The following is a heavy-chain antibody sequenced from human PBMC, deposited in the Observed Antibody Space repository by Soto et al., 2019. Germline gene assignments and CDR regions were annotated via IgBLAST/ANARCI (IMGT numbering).Heavy chain of an antibody. Sequence: ASVKVSCKASGYTFTSYAMHWVRQAPGQRLEWMGWINAGNGNTKYSQKFQGRVTITRDTSASTAYMELSSLRSEDTAVYYCARDSSSWYVLDYWGQGTLVTVSS. CDR3: ARDSSSWYVLDY. D-gene: IGHD6-13*01. J-gene: IGHJ4*02. CDR2: INAGNGNT. CDR1: GYTFTSYA. V-gene: IGHV1-3*01.